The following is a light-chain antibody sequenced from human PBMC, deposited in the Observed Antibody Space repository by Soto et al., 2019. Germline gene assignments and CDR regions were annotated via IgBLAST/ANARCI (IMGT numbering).Light chain of an antibody. J-gene: IGKJ5*01. CDR3: QQYHNWPIT. CDR1: QSVSSN. V-gene: IGKV3-15*01. CDR2: GAS. Sequence: EIVLTQSPATLSVSQGERATLSCRASQSVSSNLAWYQQKPGQAPRLLIYGASTRATGIPARFSGSGSGTDFTLTISGLQSEDFAVYSCQQYHNWPITFGQGTRLEIK.